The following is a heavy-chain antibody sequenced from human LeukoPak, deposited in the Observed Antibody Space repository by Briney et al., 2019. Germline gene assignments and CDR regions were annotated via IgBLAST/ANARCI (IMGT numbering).Heavy chain of an antibody. V-gene: IGHV3-9*03. Sequence: PGGSLRLSCAASGFTFDDYAMHWVRQAPGKGLEWVSSISWNSGNMGYADSVKGRFTISRDNAKNSLYLQMNSLRAEDMALYYCAKGPEYSSSSGLHFQQWGQGTLVTVSS. CDR2: ISWNSGNM. CDR3: AKGPEYSSSSGLHFQQ. D-gene: IGHD6-6*01. J-gene: IGHJ1*01. CDR1: GFTFDDYA.